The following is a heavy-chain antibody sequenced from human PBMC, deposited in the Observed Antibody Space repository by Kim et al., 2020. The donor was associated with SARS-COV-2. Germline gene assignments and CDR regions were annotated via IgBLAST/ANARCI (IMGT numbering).Heavy chain of an antibody. CDR3: ARQGGIFISSGGYDY. J-gene: IGHJ4*02. D-gene: IGHD3-3*02. Sequence: PVFQGQVTISADKSISTAYLQWSSLKASDTAMYYCARQGGIFISSGGYDYWGQGTLVTVSS. V-gene: IGHV5-51*01.